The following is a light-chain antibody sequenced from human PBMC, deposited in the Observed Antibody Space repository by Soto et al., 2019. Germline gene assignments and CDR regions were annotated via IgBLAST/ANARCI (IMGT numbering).Light chain of an antibody. CDR2: EGT. J-gene: IGLJ1*01. CDR3: CSYVGASIYV. Sequence: QSVLTQPASVSGSAGQSITISCTGTTSFVGTYNFVSWYQQHPGKAPQVRIYEGTKRPSGVSNRFSGATSGSTASLTISGLQTEDEADYSCCSYVGASIYVFGTGTKVTVL. CDR1: TSFVGTYNF. V-gene: IGLV2-23*01.